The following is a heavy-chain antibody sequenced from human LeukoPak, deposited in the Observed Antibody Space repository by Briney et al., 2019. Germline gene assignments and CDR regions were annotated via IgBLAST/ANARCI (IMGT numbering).Heavy chain of an antibody. CDR1: GFSISSHY. CDR3: ARDVDYYDSSGYYYWFDP. Sequence: PSETLSLTCTVSGFSISSHYRSWIQQPPGKGLEWVAFIYYSGSTNYNPSLKSRVTISVDTSKSLVSLKLSSVTAADSAVYYCARDVDYYDSSGYYYWFDPWGQGALVTVSS. J-gene: IGHJ5*02. D-gene: IGHD3-22*01. CDR2: IYYSGST. V-gene: IGHV4-59*11.